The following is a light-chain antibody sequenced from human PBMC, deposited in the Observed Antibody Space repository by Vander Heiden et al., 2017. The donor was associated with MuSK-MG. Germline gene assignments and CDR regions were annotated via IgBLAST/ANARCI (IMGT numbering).Light chain of an antibody. V-gene: IGKV1-27*01. J-gene: IGKJ1*01. CDR1: QDIGPY. CDR3: QKYDSDPRT. Sequence: DIQMTQSPSSLSASVGDRVTITCRASQDIGPYLAWYRQKPGKIPRLLIYGASTFQSGVPSRFSGSGSGTHFTLTISSLQAEDFATYYCQKYDSDPRTFGQGTKVDIK. CDR2: GAS.